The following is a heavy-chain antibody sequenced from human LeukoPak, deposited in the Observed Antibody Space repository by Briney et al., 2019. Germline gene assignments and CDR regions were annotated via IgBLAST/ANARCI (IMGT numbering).Heavy chain of an antibody. J-gene: IGHJ4*02. Sequence: ASVKVSCKASGYTFTGYYMHWVRQAPGQGLEWMGWINPNSGGTNYAQKFQGWVTMTRDTSISTAYMELSRLRSDDTAVYYCARAEVRGVIRFDYWGQGTLVTVSS. CDR1: GYTFTGYY. CDR3: ARAEVRGVIRFDY. V-gene: IGHV1-2*04. D-gene: IGHD3-10*01. CDR2: INPNSGGT.